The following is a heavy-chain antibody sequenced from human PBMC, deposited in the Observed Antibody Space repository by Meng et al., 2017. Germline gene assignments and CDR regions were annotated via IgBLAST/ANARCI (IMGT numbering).Heavy chain of an antibody. V-gene: IGHV1-69*01. CDR1: GGTFSSYA. Sequence: QVQLVPSGAEVKQPGSSGKVSCKASGGTFSSYAISWVRQAPGQGLEWMGGIIPIFGTANYAQKFQGRVTITADESTSTAYMELSSLRSEDTAVYYCQWLSTHPPDCWGQGTLVTVSS. CDR3: QWLSTHPPDC. CDR2: IIPIFGTA. D-gene: IGHD3-22*01. J-gene: IGHJ4*02.